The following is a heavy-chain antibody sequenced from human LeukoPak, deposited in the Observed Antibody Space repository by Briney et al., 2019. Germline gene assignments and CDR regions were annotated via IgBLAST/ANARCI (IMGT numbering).Heavy chain of an antibody. V-gene: IGHV1-2*02. D-gene: IGHD1-26*01. Sequence: SVKVSCKASGYTFTGYYMHWVRQAPGQGLEWMGWINPNSGGTNYAQKFQGRVTMTRDTSISTAYMELSRLRSDDTAVYYCARVPPRPSGSALLGHWGQGTLVTVSS. CDR3: ARVPPRPSGSALLGH. J-gene: IGHJ4*02. CDR2: INPNSGGT. CDR1: GYTFTGYY.